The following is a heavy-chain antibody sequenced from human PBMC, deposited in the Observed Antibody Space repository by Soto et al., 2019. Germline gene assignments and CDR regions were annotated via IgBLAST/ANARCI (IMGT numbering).Heavy chain of an antibody. J-gene: IGHJ5*02. CDR2: INHSGST. D-gene: IGHD3-9*01. CDR1: GGSFSGYY. V-gene: IGHV4-34*01. CDR3: ARAAYYDILTGYYSNWFDP. Sequence: SETLSLTCAVYGGSFSGYYWSWIRQPPGKGLEWIGEINHSGSTNYNPSLKSRVTISVDTSKNQFSLKLSAVTAADKAVYYCARAAYYDILTGYYSNWFDPWCQGTLVTVSS.